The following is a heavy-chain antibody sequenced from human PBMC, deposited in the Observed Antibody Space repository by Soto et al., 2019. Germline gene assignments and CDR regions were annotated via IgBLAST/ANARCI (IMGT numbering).Heavy chain of an antibody. J-gene: IGHJ4*02. Sequence: EVQLLESGGGLVQPGGSLRLSCAASGFTFSSYAMSWVRQAPGKGLEWVSAISGSGGSTYYADSVKGRFTISRDNSKNTLYLQMNSLRAEDTAVYYCAKDSFPSIAAAGPTLDYWGQGTLVTVSS. CDR3: AKDSFPSIAAAGPTLDY. V-gene: IGHV3-23*01. D-gene: IGHD6-13*01. CDR1: GFTFSSYA. CDR2: ISGSGGST.